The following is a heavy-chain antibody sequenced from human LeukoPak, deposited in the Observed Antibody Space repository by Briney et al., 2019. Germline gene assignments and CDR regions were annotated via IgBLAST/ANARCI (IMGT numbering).Heavy chain of an antibody. CDR2: ISYSGTT. CDR3: ARDIIAVADYYYYYYMDV. Sequence: SETLSPTCTVSSASISSSPYYWGWIRQSPGKGLEWIGTISYSGTTYYNPSLKSRVTVSVDTSKNHFSLKLSSVTAADTAVYYCARDIIAVADYYYYYYMDVWGKGTTVTISS. V-gene: IGHV4-39*02. CDR1: SASISSSPYY. D-gene: IGHD6-19*01. J-gene: IGHJ6*03.